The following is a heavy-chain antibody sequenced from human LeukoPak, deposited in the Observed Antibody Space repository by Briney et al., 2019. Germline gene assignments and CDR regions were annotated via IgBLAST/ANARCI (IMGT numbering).Heavy chain of an antibody. V-gene: IGHV4-34*01. J-gene: IGHJ1*01. CDR1: GGSFSGYY. CDR3: ATDYYCSSTSCRAAEYFQH. Sequence: PSETLSLTCAVYGGSFSGYYWSWIRQPPGNGLEWIGEINHSGSTNYNPSLKSRVTISVDTSKNQFSLKLSSVTAADTAVYYCATDYYCSSTSCRAAEYFQHWGQGTLVTVSS. D-gene: IGHD2-2*01. CDR2: INHSGST.